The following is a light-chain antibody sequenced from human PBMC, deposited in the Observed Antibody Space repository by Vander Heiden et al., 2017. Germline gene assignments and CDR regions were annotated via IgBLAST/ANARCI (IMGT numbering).Light chain of an antibody. Sequence: QSALTQPASVSGSPGQSITISCTGTSSDVGGYNYVSWYQQHPGKAPKLIIFEVSHRPSGVSHRFSGSKSGTTASLTISGLQADDEADYYCSSYTSTSTPHFVFGTGTTVTVL. CDR2: EVS. V-gene: IGLV2-14*01. CDR3: SSYTSTSTPHFV. J-gene: IGLJ1*01. CDR1: SSDVGGYNY.